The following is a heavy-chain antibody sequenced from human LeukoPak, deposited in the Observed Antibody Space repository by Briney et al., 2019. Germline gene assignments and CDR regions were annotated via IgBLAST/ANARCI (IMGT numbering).Heavy chain of an antibody. D-gene: IGHD3-10*01. CDR1: GFTFSRYW. Sequence: GGSLRLSCAASGFTFSRYWMSWVRQAPGKGLEWVANIKKDGSEKYYVDSEKGRFTISRDNANNSLYLQMNSLRAEDTAVYYCARHLGRGFGEIHHSDFWGQGTLVTVSS. V-gene: IGHV3-7*01. CDR2: IKKDGSEK. CDR3: ARHLGRGFGEIHHSDF. J-gene: IGHJ4*02.